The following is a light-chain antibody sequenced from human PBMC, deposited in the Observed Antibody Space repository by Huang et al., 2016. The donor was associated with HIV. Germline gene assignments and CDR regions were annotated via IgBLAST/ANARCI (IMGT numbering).Light chain of an antibody. V-gene: IGKV3-15*01. CDR1: QSVSRN. Sequence: EIVLTQSPATLSVSPGDRATLSCRASQSVSRNLAWHQQKPGQAPRLLIYGASTRATAIPARFSGSGSGTEFTRTISSLQSEDFAVYYCQQYNNWPLTFGGGTKVEIK. J-gene: IGKJ4*01. CDR2: GAS. CDR3: QQYNNWPLT.